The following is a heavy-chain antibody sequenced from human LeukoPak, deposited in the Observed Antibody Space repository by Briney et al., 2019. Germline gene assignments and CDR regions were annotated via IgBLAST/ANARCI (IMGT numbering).Heavy chain of an antibody. CDR1: GFTFRNYA. CDR3: ARDQSNYFDY. CDR2: VSYDGSNK. V-gene: IGHV3-30*04. J-gene: IGHJ4*02. Sequence: GGSLRLSCAASGFTFRNYAMHWVRQAPGKGQEWVALVSYDGSNKYYADSVKGRFTVSRDNSKNTLYLQMNSLRAEDTAVYYCARDQSNYFDYWGQGTLVTVSS.